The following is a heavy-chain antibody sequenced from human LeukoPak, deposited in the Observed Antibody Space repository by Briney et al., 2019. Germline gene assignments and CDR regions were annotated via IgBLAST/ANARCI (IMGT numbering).Heavy chain of an antibody. V-gene: IGHV3-23*01. CDR3: AKDPSDLGGSGSNNYFDC. CDR1: GFTFSAYA. D-gene: IGHD3-10*01. J-gene: IGHJ4*02. CDR2: IGSDNKP. Sequence: PGGSLRLSCEASGFTFSAYAMTWVRQAPGKGLEWVSSIGSDNKPHYSESVKGRFTISRDNSRNTLYLQMNSLRAEDTAVYYCAKDPSDLGGSGSNNYFDCWGQGTLVTVSS.